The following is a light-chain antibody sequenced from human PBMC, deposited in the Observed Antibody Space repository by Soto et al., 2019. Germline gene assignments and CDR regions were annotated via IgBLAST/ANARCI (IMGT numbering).Light chain of an antibody. J-gene: IGKJ5*01. CDR1: QSVSSY. CDR2: DAS. V-gene: IGKV3-11*01. CDR3: QQRNNWPRST. Sequence: EIVLTQSPATLSLSPGERATLSCRASQSVSSYLAWYQQKPGQAPRLLIYDASNRATGIPARFSGSGSGTDFTLTISSLEPEYFAVYYCQQRNNWPRSTFGQGTRLEIK.